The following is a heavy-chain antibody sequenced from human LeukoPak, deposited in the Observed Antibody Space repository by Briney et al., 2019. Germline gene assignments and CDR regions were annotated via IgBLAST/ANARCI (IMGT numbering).Heavy chain of an antibody. CDR2: ISYDGSKK. J-gene: IGHJ6*02. CDR1: GFTFSSYA. CDR3: PRSPYCRSTSCYGALNYYYGMDV. V-gene: IGHV3-30*04. Sequence: GGSLRLSCAASGFTFSSYAMHWVRQAPGKGLEWVAVISYDGSKKYYADSVKGRCTISRDNSQHTLYLQMNSPRAEDTAVYYCPRSPYCRSTSCYGALNYYYGMDVWGRGTPVTVSS. D-gene: IGHD2-2*01.